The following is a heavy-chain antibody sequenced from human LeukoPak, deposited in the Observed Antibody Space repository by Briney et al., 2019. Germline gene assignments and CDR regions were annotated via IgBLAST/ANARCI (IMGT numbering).Heavy chain of an antibody. CDR1: GFTFSSYA. V-gene: IGHV3-30*18. CDR3: AKSPYSSGWYYFDY. CDR2: ISYDGSNK. Sequence: GGSLRLSCAASGFTFSSYAMSWVRQAPGKGLEWVAVISYDGSNKYYADSVKGRFTISRDNSKNTLYLQMNSLRAEDTAVYYCAKSPYSSGWYYFDYWGQGTLVTVSS. J-gene: IGHJ4*02. D-gene: IGHD6-19*01.